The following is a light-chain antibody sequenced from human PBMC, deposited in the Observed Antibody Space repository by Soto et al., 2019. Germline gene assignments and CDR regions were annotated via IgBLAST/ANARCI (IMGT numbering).Light chain of an antibody. CDR2: AAS. CDR1: QYIGRY. CDR3: QQTYRTPLT. V-gene: IGKV1-39*01. Sequence: DIQITQSPSSLSASVGDRVTITCRAGQYIGRYLNWYQQKPGKAPKLLIYAASSLHSGVPSRFSGSGSGTDFTLTISSLQPEDFATYSCQQTYRTPLTFGGGTKVDI. J-gene: IGKJ4*01.